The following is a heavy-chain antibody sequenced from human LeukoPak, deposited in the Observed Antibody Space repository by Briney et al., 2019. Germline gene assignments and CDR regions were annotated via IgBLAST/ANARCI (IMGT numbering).Heavy chain of an antibody. CDR3: ARPAYGDKGGWYFDL. CDR2: IYYSGST. Sequence: SETLSLTCTVSGGSISSYYWSWIRQPPGKGLEWIGYIYYSGSTNYNPSLKSRVTISVDTSKNQFSLKLSSVTAADTAVYYCARPAYGDKGGWYFDLWGRGTLITVSS. V-gene: IGHV4-59*12. D-gene: IGHD4-17*01. J-gene: IGHJ2*01. CDR1: GGSISSYY.